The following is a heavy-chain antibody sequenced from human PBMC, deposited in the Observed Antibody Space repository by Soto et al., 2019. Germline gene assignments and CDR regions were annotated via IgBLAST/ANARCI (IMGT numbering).Heavy chain of an antibody. CDR3: SATIYSDSYYYGMDV. V-gene: IGHV1-69*06. D-gene: IGHD3-3*01. J-gene: IGHJ6*02. CDR2: IIPIFNSA. Sequence: QVQLVQSGVEVKKPGSSVKVSCKASGGTFSTYAINWVRQAPGQGLEWMGGIIPIFNSANYAQKFQGRVTIIADRSTSTAYMELSSLRSEDTAVYYYSATIYSDSYYYGMDVWGQGTTVTVSS. CDR1: GGTFSTYA.